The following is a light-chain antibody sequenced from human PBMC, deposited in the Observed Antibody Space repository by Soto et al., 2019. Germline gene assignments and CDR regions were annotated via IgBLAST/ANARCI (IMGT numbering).Light chain of an antibody. Sequence: QSVLTQPPSASGTPGQRVTISCSGSSSNIGSNTVNWYQQLPGTAPKLPLYSNNQRPSGVPDRFSGSKSGTSASLVISGLLSEDEADYNCAAWDDSLNGPVFGTGTKVTVL. CDR2: SNN. CDR1: SSNIGSNT. J-gene: IGLJ1*01. CDR3: AAWDDSLNGPV. V-gene: IGLV1-44*01.